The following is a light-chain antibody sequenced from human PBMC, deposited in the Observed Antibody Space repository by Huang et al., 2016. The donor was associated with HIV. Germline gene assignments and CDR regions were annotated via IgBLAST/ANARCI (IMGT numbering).Light chain of an antibody. CDR1: QNVDNS. V-gene: IGKV3-15*01. J-gene: IGKJ1*01. CDR3: QHYDNWPQT. Sequence: EIVMTQSPATLSVSTGERATLSCRASQNVDNSLAWYQQNPGHAPRLLIYGASTRATGFPARFSGSGSGTEFTLTIRSLQSEDSAIYYCQHYDNWPQTFGQGTRVEIK. CDR2: GAS.